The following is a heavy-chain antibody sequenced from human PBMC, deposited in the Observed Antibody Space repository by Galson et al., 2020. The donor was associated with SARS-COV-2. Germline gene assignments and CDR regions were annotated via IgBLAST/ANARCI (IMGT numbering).Heavy chain of an antibody. V-gene: IGHV3-30*04. CDR2: ISYDGTKR. CDR3: ARETDVYTSSWYAC. Sequence: SLKISCRASGFTFSSSAMHWVRQAPGKGLEWVAIISYDGTKRYNLDSVKGRFTISRDNSKNTLFLQMDSLTTEDTAVYYCARETDVYTSSWYACWGQGTLVTVSS. J-gene: IGHJ5*01. D-gene: IGHD6-13*01. CDR1: GFTFSSSA.